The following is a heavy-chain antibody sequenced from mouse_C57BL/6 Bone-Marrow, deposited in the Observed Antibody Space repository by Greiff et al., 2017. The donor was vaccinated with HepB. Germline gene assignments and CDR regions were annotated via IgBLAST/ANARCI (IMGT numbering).Heavy chain of an antibody. J-gene: IGHJ4*01. V-gene: IGHV3-6*01. CDR3: ARDVGGDAMDY. Sequence: ESGPGLVKPSQSLSLTCSVTGYSITSGYYWNWIRQFPGNKLEWMGYISYDGSNNYNPSLKNRISITRDTSKNQFFLKLNSVTTEDTATYYCARDVGGDAMDYWGQGTSVTVSS. CDR1: GYSITSGYY. CDR2: ISYDGSN.